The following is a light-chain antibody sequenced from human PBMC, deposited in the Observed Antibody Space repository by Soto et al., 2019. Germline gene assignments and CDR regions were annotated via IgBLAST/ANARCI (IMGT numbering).Light chain of an antibody. CDR2: AAA. V-gene: IGKV1-8*01. CDR3: QQYLSYPYT. Sequence: AIRMTQSPSSFSASTGDRVTITCRASQGISSYLAWYQQKPGKAPKLLIYAAATLQRGGPSRFSASGSGTEFTLTISRLQSEDFATYYCQQYLSYPYTFGQGTKLEI. CDR1: QGISSY. J-gene: IGKJ2*01.